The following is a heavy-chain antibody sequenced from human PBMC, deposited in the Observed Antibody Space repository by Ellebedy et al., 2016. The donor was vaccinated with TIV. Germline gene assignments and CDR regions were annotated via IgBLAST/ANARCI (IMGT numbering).Heavy chain of an antibody. V-gene: IGHV3-30-3*01. CDR3: ARGDIYDSTGYPGIEY. CDR1: GFTFSSYA. Sequence: GESLKISXAASGFTFSSYAMHWVRQAPGKGLEWVAVISSDGSNKYYADSVKGRFTISRDNSKNTLYLQMNSLKVEDTATYFCARGDIYDSTGYPGIEYWGQGALVTVSS. D-gene: IGHD3-22*01. J-gene: IGHJ4*02. CDR2: ISSDGSNK.